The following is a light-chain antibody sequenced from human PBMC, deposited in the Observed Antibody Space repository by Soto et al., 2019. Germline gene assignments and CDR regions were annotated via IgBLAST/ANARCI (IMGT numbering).Light chain of an antibody. CDR3: QQCGSSPWT. Sequence: MVLTQAPGTLSLSPGERATLSCRASQSVSSYYLAWYQQKPGQAPRLLIDAASSRATGLPDRFSGGGSGTDFTLTISRLEPEDFAVYSCQQCGSSPWTFGQRTKVVI. V-gene: IGKV3-20*01. CDR2: AAS. J-gene: IGKJ1*01. CDR1: QSVSSYY.